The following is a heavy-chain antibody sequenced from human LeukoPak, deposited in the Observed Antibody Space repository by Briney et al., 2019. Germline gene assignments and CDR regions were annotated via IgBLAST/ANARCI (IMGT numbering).Heavy chain of an antibody. J-gene: IGHJ4*02. CDR3: ARGQGYPRYNWNYYDY. CDR1: GGSISSYY. CDR2: IYYSGST. Sequence: SETLSPTCTVSGGSISSYYWSWIRQPPGKGLEWIGYIYYSGSTNYNPSLKSRVTISVDTSKNQFSLKLSSVTAADTAVYYCARGQGYPRYNWNYYDYWGQGTLVTVSS. V-gene: IGHV4-59*01. D-gene: IGHD1-20*01.